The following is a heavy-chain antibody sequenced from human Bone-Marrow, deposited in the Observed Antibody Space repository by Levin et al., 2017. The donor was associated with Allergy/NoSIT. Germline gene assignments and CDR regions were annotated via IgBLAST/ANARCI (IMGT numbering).Heavy chain of an antibody. V-gene: IGHV3-30*04. CDR1: GFTFSSYA. Sequence: GGSPRLSCAASGFTFSSYAMHWVRQAPGKGLEWVAVISYDGSNKYYADSVKGRFTISRDNSKNTLYLQMNSLRAEDTAVYYCARDSGSSGYYYGMDVWGQGTTVTVSS. CDR2: ISYDGSNK. J-gene: IGHJ6*02. CDR3: ARDSGSSGYYYGMDV. D-gene: IGHD6-13*01.